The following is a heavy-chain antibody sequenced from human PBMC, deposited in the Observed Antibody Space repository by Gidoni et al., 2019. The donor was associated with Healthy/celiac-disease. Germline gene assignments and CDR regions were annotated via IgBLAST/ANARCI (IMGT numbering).Heavy chain of an antibody. Sequence: QVQLVQSGAEVKKPGASVKVSCKASGYTFTSYDINWVRQATGQGLEWMGWMNPNSGNTGYAQKFQGRVTMTRNTSISTAYMELSSLRSEDTAVYYCARGPGGYCSSTSCYFSWFDPWGQGTLVTVSS. CDR1: GYTFTSYD. V-gene: IGHV1-8*01. J-gene: IGHJ5*02. CDR2: MNPNSGNT. D-gene: IGHD2-2*01. CDR3: ARGPGGYCSSTSCYFSWFDP.